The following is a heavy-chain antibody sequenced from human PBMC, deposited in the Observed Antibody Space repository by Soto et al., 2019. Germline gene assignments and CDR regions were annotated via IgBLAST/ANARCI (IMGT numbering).Heavy chain of an antibody. CDR1: GGSVSGGSYY. J-gene: IGHJ5*02. D-gene: IGHD3-10*01. V-gene: IGHV4-61*01. CDR2: IYYSGST. Sequence: SETLSLTCTVPGGSVSGGSYYWSWIRQPPGKGLEWIGYIYYSGSTHYNPSLKSRVTISVDTSKNQFSLKLSSVTAADTAVYYCARDDLKQRITMVRGVHNWFDPWGQGTLVTVSS. CDR3: ARDDLKQRITMVRGVHNWFDP.